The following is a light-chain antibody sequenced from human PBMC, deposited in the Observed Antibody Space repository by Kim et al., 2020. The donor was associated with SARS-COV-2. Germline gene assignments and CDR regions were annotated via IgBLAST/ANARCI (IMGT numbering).Light chain of an antibody. CDR2: GTT. CDR1: TGAVTRCNY. CDR3: LLYFGNAQLV. J-gene: IGLJ3*02. V-gene: IGLV7-43*01. Sequence: AVTLTCASRTGAVTRCNYPNWFQHKPGQAPRALIYGTTYRHSWPPARFSGSLLGGKAALTLSGVQPEYEAEYFCLLYFGNAQLVFSGGTQLTVL.